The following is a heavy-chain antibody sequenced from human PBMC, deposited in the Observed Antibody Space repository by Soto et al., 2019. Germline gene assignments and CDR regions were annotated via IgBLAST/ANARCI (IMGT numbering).Heavy chain of an antibody. V-gene: IGHV1-18*01. D-gene: IGHD2-2*01. CDR2: INVYNGNR. J-gene: IGHJ5*02. Sequence: GASVKVSCKTSGYTFTSYSISWVRHAPGQGLDWMVWINVYNGNRKYAQNLQARVTMTTDTSTSTASMELRRLRSDATAVYYCARDLAVGWFEPWGQGTLVTSPQ. CDR3: ARDLAVGWFEP. CDR1: GYTFTSYS.